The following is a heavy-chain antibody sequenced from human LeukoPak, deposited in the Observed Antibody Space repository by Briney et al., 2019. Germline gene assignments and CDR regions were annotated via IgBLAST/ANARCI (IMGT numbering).Heavy chain of an antibody. CDR3: ASPEDGGNSYSFDY. J-gene: IGHJ4*02. V-gene: IGHV3-43*02. Sequence: GGSLRLSCAASGFTFDDYAMHWVRQAPGKGLEWVSLISGDGGSTYYADSVKGRFTISRDNSKNSLYLQMNSLRTEDTALYYCASPEDGGNSYSFDYWGQGTLVTVSS. D-gene: IGHD4-23*01. CDR2: ISGDGGST. CDR1: GFTFDDYA.